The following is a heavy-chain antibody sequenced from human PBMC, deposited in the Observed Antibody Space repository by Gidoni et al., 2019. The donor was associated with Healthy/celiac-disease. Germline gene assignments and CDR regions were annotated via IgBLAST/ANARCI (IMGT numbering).Heavy chain of an antibody. CDR1: GFTFSSYS. D-gene: IGHD3-22*01. J-gene: IGHJ4*02. CDR3: ARAAGYDSSLLDFDY. V-gene: IGHV3-21*01. CDR2: ISSSSSYI. Sequence: EVQLVESGGGLVKPGGSLRLSCAASGFTFSSYSMNWVRQAPGKGLEWFSSISSSSSYIYYADSVKGRFTISRDNAKNSLYLQMNSLRAEDTAVYYCARAAGYDSSLLDFDYWGQGTLVTVSS.